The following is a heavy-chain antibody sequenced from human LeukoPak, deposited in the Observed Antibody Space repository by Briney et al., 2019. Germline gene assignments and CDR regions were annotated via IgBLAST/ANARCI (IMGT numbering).Heavy chain of an antibody. V-gene: IGHV4-39*07. CDR3: ARGEYSSSWYGDWFDP. CDR1: GGSISSSNYY. Sequence: SETLSLTCIVSGGSISSSNYYWGWIRQPPGKGLEWIGSVYNSGTTYYTPSLKSRVTISVDTSKNQFSLKLSSVTAADTAVYYCARGEYSSSWYGDWFDPWGQGTLVTVSS. D-gene: IGHD6-13*01. CDR2: VYNSGTT. J-gene: IGHJ5*02.